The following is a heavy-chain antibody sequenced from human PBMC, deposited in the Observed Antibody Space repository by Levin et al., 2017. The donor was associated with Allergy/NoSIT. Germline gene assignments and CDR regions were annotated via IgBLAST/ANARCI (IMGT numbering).Heavy chain of an antibody. Sequence: GGSLRLSCAASGFTFSSYSMNWVRQAPGKGLEWVSSISSSSSYIYYADSVKGRFTISRDNAKNSLYLQMNSLRAEDTAVYYCARLGVVVAASFDYWGQGTLVTVSS. CDR3: ARLGVVVAASFDY. CDR1: GFTFSSYS. J-gene: IGHJ4*02. D-gene: IGHD2-15*01. CDR2: ISSSSSYI. V-gene: IGHV3-21*01.